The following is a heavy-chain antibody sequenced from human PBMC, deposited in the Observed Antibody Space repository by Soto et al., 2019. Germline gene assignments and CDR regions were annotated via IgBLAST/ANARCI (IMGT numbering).Heavy chain of an antibody. CDR3: ARATGTLRSRNCDY. CDR2: IYHTGST. CDR1: GGSISTVGHY. D-gene: IGHD1-1*01. V-gene: IGHV4-31*03. J-gene: IGHJ4*02. Sequence: QVQLQESGPKLVKPSQTLSLTCSVSGGSISTVGHYWTWIRQPPGKGLEWIGSIYHTGSTYYSKSLRSRLTMSVDTSKGQFSRRLSSVTAADTAVYYCARATGTLRSRNCDYWGKGSLVTVSS.